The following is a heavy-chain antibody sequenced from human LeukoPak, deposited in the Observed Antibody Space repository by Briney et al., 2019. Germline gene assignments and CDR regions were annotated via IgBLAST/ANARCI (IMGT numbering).Heavy chain of an antibody. V-gene: IGHV3-7*01. CDR2: IKQDGSEK. CDR1: GFSFSSYW. D-gene: IGHD3-22*01. J-gene: IGHJ4*02. CDR3: AREIYYYDSSTSYLQIYFDY. Sequence: GGSLRLSCAASGFSFSSYWMSWVRQAPGKGLEWVANIKQDGSEKYYVDSVKGRFTISRDNAKNSLYLQMNSLRAEDTAVYYCAREIYYYDSSTSYLQIYFDYWGLGTLVTVSS.